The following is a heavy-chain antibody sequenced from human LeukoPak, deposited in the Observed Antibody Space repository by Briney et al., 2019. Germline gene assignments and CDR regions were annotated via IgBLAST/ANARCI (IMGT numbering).Heavy chain of an antibody. Sequence: LIGSIKHRGRSYYNPSLKSRVTISVDTSKNQFSLQLSSVTAADTAVYYCARVVGATSIDYWGQGILVTVSS. V-gene: IGHV4-38-2*01. CDR3: ARVVGATSIDY. J-gene: IGHJ4*02. D-gene: IGHD2-15*01. CDR2: IKHRGRS.